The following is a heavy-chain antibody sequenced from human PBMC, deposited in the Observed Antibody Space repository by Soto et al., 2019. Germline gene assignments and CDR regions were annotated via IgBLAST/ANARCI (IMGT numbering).Heavy chain of an antibody. V-gene: IGHV4-4*07. CDR3: ARTTMVRGVIIEWRFDP. CDR2: IYTSGST. D-gene: IGHD3-10*01. Sequence: SETLSLTCTVSGGSISSYYWSWIRQPAGKGLEWIGRIYTSGSTNYNPSLKSRVTMSVDTSKNQFSLKLSSVTAADTAVYYCARTTMVRGVIIEWRFDPWGQGTLVTV. J-gene: IGHJ5*02. CDR1: GGSISSYY.